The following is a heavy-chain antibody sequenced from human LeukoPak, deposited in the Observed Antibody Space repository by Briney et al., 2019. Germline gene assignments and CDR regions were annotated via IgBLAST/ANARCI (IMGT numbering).Heavy chain of an antibody. J-gene: IGHJ4*02. CDR1: GFTVNNYY. CDR3: ARMFGGNYYGYYLDY. D-gene: IGHD1-26*01. CDR2: LYSGGMT. V-gene: IGHV3-53*01. Sequence: PGGSLRLSCAASGFTVNNYYMTWVRQAPGKGLECVSILYSGGMTYYADSVKGRFTISTDTSKNTVNLQMNSLRAEDTAIYYCARMFGGNYYGYYLDYCGQGSMLTVSS.